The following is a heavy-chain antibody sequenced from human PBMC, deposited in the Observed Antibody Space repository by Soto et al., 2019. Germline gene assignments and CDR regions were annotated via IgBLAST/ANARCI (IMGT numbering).Heavy chain of an antibody. Sequence: QVQLQESGPGLVKPSETLSLTCTVPSGSIRTSYWTGIRQFPGKRLEWIAHIHNSGNTNSNPSLKSRVTISMDTSKNQISLRLTSVTAADTAMYYCARLQYTVVTPIDMWGQGTMVTGSS. CDR3: ARLQYTVVTPIDM. J-gene: IGHJ3*02. V-gene: IGHV4-59*01. CDR2: IHNSGNT. CDR1: SGSIRTSY. D-gene: IGHD2-21*02.